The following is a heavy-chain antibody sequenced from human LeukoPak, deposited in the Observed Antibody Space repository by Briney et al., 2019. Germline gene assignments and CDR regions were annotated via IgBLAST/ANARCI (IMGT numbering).Heavy chain of an antibody. Sequence: ASVKVSCKASGYTFTSYGISWVRQAPGQGLEWMGWISAYNGNTNYAQKLQGRVTMTTDTSTSTAYMELSSLRSEDAAVYYCATGGVDTAMVTGVYWGQGTLVTVSS. D-gene: IGHD5-18*01. CDR3: ATGGVDTAMVTGVY. CDR2: ISAYNGNT. J-gene: IGHJ4*02. CDR1: GYTFTSYG. V-gene: IGHV1-18*01.